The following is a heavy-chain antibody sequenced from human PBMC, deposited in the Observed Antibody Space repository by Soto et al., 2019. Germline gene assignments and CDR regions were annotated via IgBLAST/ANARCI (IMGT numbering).Heavy chain of an antibody. Sequence: XGSLSPSCAARGFTFSNAWMSWARQAPGQRLEWVGRIKSKTDGRTTYYAAPVKGKFTISRDDSKNTLYLQMNSLKTEDTAVYYCTTDPRIRVVPLCGKRMRGPIDDYWGQGTLVTVSS. D-gene: IGHD1-20*01. CDR2: IKSKTDGRTT. J-gene: IGHJ4*02. CDR3: TTDPRIRVVPLCGKRMRGPIDDY. CDR1: GFTFSNAW. V-gene: IGHV3-15*01.